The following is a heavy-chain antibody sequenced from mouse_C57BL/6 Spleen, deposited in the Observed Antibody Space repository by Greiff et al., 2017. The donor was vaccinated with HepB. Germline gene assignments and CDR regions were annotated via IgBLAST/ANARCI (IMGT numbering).Heavy chain of an antibody. CDR3: TKRGLYYGSSSFDY. J-gene: IGHJ2*01. CDR2: IDPENGDT. Sequence: EVKLQESGAELVRPGASVKLSCTASGFNIKDDYMHWVKQRPEKGLEWIGWIDPENGDTEYASKFQGKATITADTSSNTAYLQLSSLTSEDTAVYYCTKRGLYYGSSSFDYWGQGTTLTVSS. V-gene: IGHV14-4*01. CDR1: GFNIKDDY. D-gene: IGHD1-1*01.